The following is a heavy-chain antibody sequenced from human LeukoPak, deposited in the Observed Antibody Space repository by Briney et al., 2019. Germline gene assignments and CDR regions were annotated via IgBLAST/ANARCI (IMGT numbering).Heavy chain of an antibody. Sequence: SETLSLTCTVSGGSISSSSYYWSWIRQPAGKGLEWIGRIYTSGSTNYNPSLKSRVTMSVDTSKNQFSLKLSSVTAADTAVYYCARTYRGSYPDYWGQGTLVTVSS. D-gene: IGHD1-26*01. CDR2: IYTSGST. J-gene: IGHJ4*02. CDR1: GGSISSSSYY. V-gene: IGHV4-61*02. CDR3: ARTYRGSYPDY.